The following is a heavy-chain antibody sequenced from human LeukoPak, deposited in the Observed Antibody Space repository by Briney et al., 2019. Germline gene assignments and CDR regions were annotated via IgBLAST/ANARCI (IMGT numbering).Heavy chain of an antibody. D-gene: IGHD6-13*01. CDR1: GGLISSGSYY. J-gene: IGHJ3*02. CDR2: MYTSGST. V-gene: IGHV4-61*02. CDR3: ARGYRAAAGNRAFDI. Sequence: PSQTLSLTCTVSGGLISSGSYYWSWIRQPAGKGLEWVGRMYTSGSTNYNPSLKSRVTISVDTSKNQFSLKLNSVTAADTAVYYCARGYRAAAGNRAFDIWGQGTMVTVSS.